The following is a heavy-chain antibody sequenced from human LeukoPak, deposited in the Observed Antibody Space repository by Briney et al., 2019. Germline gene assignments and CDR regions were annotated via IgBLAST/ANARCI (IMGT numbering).Heavy chain of an antibody. J-gene: IGHJ4*02. CDR1: GYTFTGYY. V-gene: IGHV1-2*02. CDR3: ARDSTMAGPEGIDY. D-gene: IGHD5-24*01. CDR2: INPNSGGT. Sequence: GASVKVSCKASGYTFTGYYFHWVRQAPGQGLEWMGWINPNSGGTNYAQKFQGRVTMTRDTSSSTVYMELSRLRSDDTAVYYCARDSTMAGPEGIDYWGQGTLVTVSS.